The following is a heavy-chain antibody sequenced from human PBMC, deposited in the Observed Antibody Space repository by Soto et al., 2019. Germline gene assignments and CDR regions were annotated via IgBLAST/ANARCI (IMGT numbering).Heavy chain of an antibody. D-gene: IGHD4-17*01. CDR1: GYTFTSYY. CDR3: ARVYTVTTTGSSYYYMDV. Sequence: ASVKVSWKASGYTFTSYYMHWVRQAPGQRLEWMGIINPSGGSTSYAQKFQGRVTMTRDTSTSTVYMELSSLRSEDTAVYYCARVYTVTTTGSSYYYMDVWGKGTTVTVSS. J-gene: IGHJ6*03. CDR2: INPSGGST. V-gene: IGHV1-46*01.